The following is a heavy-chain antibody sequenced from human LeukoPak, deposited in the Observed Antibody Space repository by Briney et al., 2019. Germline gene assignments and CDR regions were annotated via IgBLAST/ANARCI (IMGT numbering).Heavy chain of an antibody. J-gene: IGHJ4*02. CDR1: GFTFSSYE. Sequence: PGRSLRPSCAASGFTFSSYEMNWVRQAPGKGLEWVSYISNSGNTIFYADSVKGRFTISRDNGKNSLYLQMNSLRAEDTAVYYCARVFSNPTGNDYWGQGTLVTVSS. D-gene: IGHD1-1*01. CDR2: ISNSGNTI. V-gene: IGHV3-48*03. CDR3: ARVFSNPTGNDY.